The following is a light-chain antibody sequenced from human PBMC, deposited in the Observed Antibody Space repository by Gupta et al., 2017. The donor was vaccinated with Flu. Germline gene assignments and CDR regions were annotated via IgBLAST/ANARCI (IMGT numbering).Light chain of an antibody. J-gene: IGKJ4*01. V-gene: IGKV1-39*01. CDR3: QQTYSTPELT. CDR1: QNIGSD. Sequence: DIHMTQSPSSLSASVGDRVTITCRASQNIGSDVNWYQVKPGKAPNLLIYDASTLHSGVPTRFSGSGSGTDFTLTINSLQPEDFATYYCQQTYSTPELTFGGGTKVDI. CDR2: DAS.